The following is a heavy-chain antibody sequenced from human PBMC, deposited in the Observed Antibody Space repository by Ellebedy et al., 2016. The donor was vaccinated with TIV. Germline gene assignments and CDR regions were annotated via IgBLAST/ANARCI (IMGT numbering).Heavy chain of an antibody. V-gene: IGHV3-23*01. CDR1: GFTFSNYA. D-gene: IGHD3-10*01. Sequence: GESLKISCAASGFTFSNYAMNWVRQAPGKGLDWVSAISGSGGSTYYADSVKGRFTISRDNSKNTLYLQMNSLRAEDTAVYYCASHYGSGSYYSEFRGMDVWGQGTTVTVSS. J-gene: IGHJ6*02. CDR3: ASHYGSGSYYSEFRGMDV. CDR2: ISGSGGST.